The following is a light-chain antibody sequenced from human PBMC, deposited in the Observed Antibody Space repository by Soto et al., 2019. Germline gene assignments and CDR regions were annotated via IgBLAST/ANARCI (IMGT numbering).Light chain of an antibody. Sequence: QSALTQPAPVSGSPGQSITISCTGTSRDVGGYNFVSWYQQHPGKAPKLTLCNVHDRPSGISHRFSGSRSGNTASLTIPGLQAEDEAHCYCNSYTRSSTLVFGGGTQLPVL. V-gene: IGLV2-14*03. CDR2: NVH. CDR3: NSYTRSSTLV. J-gene: IGLJ2*01. CDR1: SRDVGGYNF.